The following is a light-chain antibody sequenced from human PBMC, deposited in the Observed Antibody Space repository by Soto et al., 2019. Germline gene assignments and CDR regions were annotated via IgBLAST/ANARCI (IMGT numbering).Light chain of an antibody. CDR1: ESISRDY. CDR2: GAS. CDR3: QQRSNWPIT. V-gene: IGKV3D-20*02. Sequence: IVLTQSPGTLSLSPGQRATLSCRASESISRDYLAWYQQRLGQAPRLLIYGASSGATGIPDRFSGSGSGTDFTLTISSLEPEDFAVYYCQQRSNWPITFGQGTRLEIK. J-gene: IGKJ5*01.